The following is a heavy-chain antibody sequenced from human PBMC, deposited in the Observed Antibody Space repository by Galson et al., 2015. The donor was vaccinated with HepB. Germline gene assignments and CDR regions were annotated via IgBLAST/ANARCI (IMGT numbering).Heavy chain of an antibody. D-gene: IGHD6-13*01. J-gene: IGHJ4*02. Sequence: SLRLSCAASGFTFNDYWMSWVRQAPGKGLEWVANIKQDGSGRYYAASVKGRFTISRDNAKNSLYLQMTSLRAEDTAVYYCARDGAVYSWSEVVDYWGQGTLVTVSS. CDR1: GFTFNDYW. CDR3: ARDGAVYSWSEVVDY. CDR2: IKQDGSGR. V-gene: IGHV3-7*01.